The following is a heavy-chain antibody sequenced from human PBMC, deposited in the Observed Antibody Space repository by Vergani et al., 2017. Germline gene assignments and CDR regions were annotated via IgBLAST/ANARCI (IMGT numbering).Heavy chain of an antibody. D-gene: IGHD4-11*01. CDR1: GYTFTGYY. J-gene: IGHJ5*02. CDR2: INPNSGGT. V-gene: IGHV1-2*02. CDR3: ARPTEPLYSNYWFDP. Sequence: QVQLVQSGAEVKKPGASVKVSCKASGYTFTGYYMHWVRQAPGQGLEWMGWINPNSGGTNYAQKLQGRVTMTRDTSISTAYMELNSLRAEDTAVDYCARPTEPLYSNYWFDPWGQGTLVTVSS.